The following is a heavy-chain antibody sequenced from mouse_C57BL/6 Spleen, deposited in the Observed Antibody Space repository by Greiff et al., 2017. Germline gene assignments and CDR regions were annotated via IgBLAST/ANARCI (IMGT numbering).Heavy chain of an antibody. CDR2: INPSTGGT. V-gene: IGHV1-42*01. J-gene: IGHJ4*01. D-gene: IGHD2-1*01. CDR3: ARSGYGNPYAMDY. CDR1: GYSFTGYY. Sequence: EVQLQESGPELVKPGASVKISCKASGYSFTGYYMNWVKQSPEKSLEWIGEINPSTGGTTYNQKFKAKATLTVDKSSSTAYMQLKSLTSEDSAVYYCARSGYGNPYAMDYWGQGTSVTVSS.